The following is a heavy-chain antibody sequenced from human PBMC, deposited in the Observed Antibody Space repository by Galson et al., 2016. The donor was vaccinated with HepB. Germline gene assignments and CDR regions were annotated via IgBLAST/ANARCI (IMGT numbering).Heavy chain of an antibody. V-gene: IGHV3-53*01. Sequence: SLRLSCAASGLSVSKNYMSWVRQAPGKGLEWVSVIYSGGDTYYADSVKGRFTISRDNSKDTVYLQMNSLRAEDTAVYYCARENYDPWSGYYFGGFDYWGQGSLVTVSS. CDR1: GLSVSKNY. D-gene: IGHD3-3*01. CDR3: ARENYDPWSGYYFGGFDY. J-gene: IGHJ4*02. CDR2: IYSGGDT.